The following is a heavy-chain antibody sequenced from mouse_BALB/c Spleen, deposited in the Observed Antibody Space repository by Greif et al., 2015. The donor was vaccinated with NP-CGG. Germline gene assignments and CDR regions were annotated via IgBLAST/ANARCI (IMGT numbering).Heavy chain of an antibody. V-gene: IGHV14-3*02. Sequence: EVMLVESGAELVKPGASVKLSCTASGFNIKDTYMHWVKQRPEQGLEWIGRIDPANGNTKYDPKFQGKATITADTSSNTAYLQLSSLTSEDTAVYYCARNWDGGYYAMDYWGQGTSVTVSS. J-gene: IGHJ4*01. CDR1: GFNIKDTY. CDR2: IDPANGNT. D-gene: IGHD4-1*01. CDR3: ARNWDGGYYAMDY.